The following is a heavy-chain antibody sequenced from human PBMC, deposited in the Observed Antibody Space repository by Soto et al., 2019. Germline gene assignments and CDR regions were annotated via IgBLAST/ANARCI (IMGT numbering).Heavy chain of an antibody. CDR1: GYTFTSYA. CDR2: INAGNGNT. J-gene: IGHJ6*03. Sequence: AASVKVSCKASGYTFTSYAMHWVRQAPGQRLEWMGWINAGNGNTKYSQKFQGRVTITRDTSASTAYMELSSLRSEDTAVYYRARDRIAAAGNYYYYYMDVWGKGTTVTVSS. D-gene: IGHD6-13*01. V-gene: IGHV1-3*01. CDR3: ARDRIAAAGNYYYYYMDV.